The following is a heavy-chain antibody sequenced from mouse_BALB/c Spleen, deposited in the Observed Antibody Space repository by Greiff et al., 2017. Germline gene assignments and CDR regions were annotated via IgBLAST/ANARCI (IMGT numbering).Heavy chain of an antibody. CDR3: ARWGYGSSYAMDY. CDR1: GYAFTNYL. Sequence: QVQLQQSGAELVRPGTSVKVSCKASGYAFTNYLIEWVKQRPGQGLEWIGVINPGSGGTNYNEKFKGKATLTADKSSSTAYMQLSSLTSDDSAVYFCARWGYGSSYAMDYWGQGTSVTVSS. V-gene: IGHV1-54*03. CDR2: INPGSGGT. J-gene: IGHJ4*01. D-gene: IGHD1-1*01.